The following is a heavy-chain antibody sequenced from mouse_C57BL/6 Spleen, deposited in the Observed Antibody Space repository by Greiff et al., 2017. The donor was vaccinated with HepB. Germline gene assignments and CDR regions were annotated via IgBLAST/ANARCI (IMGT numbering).Heavy chain of an antibody. CDR2: ISSGSSTI. Sequence: EVKLVESGGGLVKPGGSLKLSCAASGFTFSDYGMHWVRQAPEKGLEWVAYISSGSSTIYYADTVKGRFTISRDNAKNTLFLQMTSLRSDDTAMYYCASRILRLYYAMDYWGQGTSVTVSS. CDR1: GFTFSDYG. D-gene: IGHD1-2*01. V-gene: IGHV5-17*01. J-gene: IGHJ4*01. CDR3: ASRILRLYYAMDY.